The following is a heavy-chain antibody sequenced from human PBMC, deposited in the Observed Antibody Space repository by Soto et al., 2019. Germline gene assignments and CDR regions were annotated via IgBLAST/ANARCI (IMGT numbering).Heavy chain of an antibody. CDR2: ISGSGGST. CDR1: GFTFSSYA. V-gene: IGHV3-23*01. D-gene: IGHD2-15*01. CDR3: EKDGYGGRSLYGMDV. Sequence: GGSLRLSCAASGFTFSSYAMTWVRQAPGKGLEWVSGISGSGGSTYYADSVKGRFTISRDNSKNTLYLQMNSLRAEDTAVYYFEKDGYGGRSLYGMDVWGQGTTVTVSS. J-gene: IGHJ6*02.